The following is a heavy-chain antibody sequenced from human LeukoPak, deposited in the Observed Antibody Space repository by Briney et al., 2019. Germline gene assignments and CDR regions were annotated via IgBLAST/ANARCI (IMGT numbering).Heavy chain of an antibody. Sequence: SETLSLTCTVSGGSISSYYWSWIRQPPGKGLEWIGYIYYSGSTNYNPSLKSRVTISVDTSKNQFSLKLSSVTAADTAVYYCARDGGDYDSRDYYFDYWGQGTLVTVSS. D-gene: IGHD3-22*01. J-gene: IGHJ4*02. CDR2: IYYSGST. CDR1: GGSISSYY. V-gene: IGHV4-59*12. CDR3: ARDGGDYDSRDYYFDY.